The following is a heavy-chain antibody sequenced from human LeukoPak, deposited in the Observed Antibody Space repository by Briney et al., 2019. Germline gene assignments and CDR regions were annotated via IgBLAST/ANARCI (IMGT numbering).Heavy chain of an antibody. Sequence: GRSLRLSCAASGFTFSSYGMHWVRQAPGKGLEWVAVIWYDGSNKYYADSVKGRFTISRDNSKNTLYLQMNSLRAEDTAVYYCAKDRGVKNYYYMDVWGKGTTVTVSS. V-gene: IGHV3-33*06. CDR1: GFTFSSYG. D-gene: IGHD3-3*01. CDR2: IWYDGSNK. J-gene: IGHJ6*03. CDR3: AKDRGVKNYYYMDV.